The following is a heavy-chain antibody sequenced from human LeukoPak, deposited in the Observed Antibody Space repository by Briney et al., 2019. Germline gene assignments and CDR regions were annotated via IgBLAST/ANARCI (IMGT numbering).Heavy chain of an antibody. J-gene: IGHJ4*02. V-gene: IGHV3-53*01. CDR1: GFTVSSNC. D-gene: IGHD5-24*01. CDR2: IYSGGST. Sequence: PGGSLRLSCAASGFTVSSNCMSWVRQAPGKGLEWVSVIYSGGSTYYADSVKGRFTTSRDNSKNTLYLQMNSLRAEDTAVYYCARVGGEMAADYWGQGTLVTVSS. CDR3: ARVGGEMAADY.